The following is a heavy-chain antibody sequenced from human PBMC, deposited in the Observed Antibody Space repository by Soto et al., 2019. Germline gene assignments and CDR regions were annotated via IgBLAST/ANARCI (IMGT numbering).Heavy chain of an antibody. CDR3: AKERVIIVKAVDAVDV. J-gene: IGHJ3*01. CDR2: ISDSGDRT. Sequence: GSLRLSCASSGFTLSMSAVNWVRQAPGKGLEWVSYISDSGDRTYYADSVKGRFTISRDRSKNTVSLQMASLRAEHTAVYYRAKERVIIVKAVDAVDVWGQGIKGTV. V-gene: IGHV3-23*01. CDR1: GFTLSMSA. D-gene: IGHD3-16*02.